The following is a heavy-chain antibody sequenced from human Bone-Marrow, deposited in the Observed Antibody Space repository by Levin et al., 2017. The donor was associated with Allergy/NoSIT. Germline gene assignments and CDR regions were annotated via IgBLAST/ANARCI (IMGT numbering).Heavy chain of an antibody. D-gene: IGHD1-7*01. J-gene: IGHJ5*01. CDR3: ARDMRELNWFDS. V-gene: IGHV1-18*01. CDR1: GYTFTSYG. CDR2: INGYNGDT. Sequence: GESLKISCTASGYTFTSYGISWVRQAPGQGLEWMGWINGYNGDTYYAQNVQDRATMTTDRSTKTAYMELRTLRFGDTAVYDCARDMRELNWFDSWGQGTLVTVSA.